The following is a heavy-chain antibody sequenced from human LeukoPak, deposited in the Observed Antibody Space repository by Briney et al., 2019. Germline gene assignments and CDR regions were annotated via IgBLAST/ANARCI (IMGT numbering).Heavy chain of an antibody. D-gene: IGHD5-12*01. Sequence: ASVKVSCKASGYTFTNYGISWVRQAPGQGLEWMGWISSYNGNTNYAQKVQDRVTMTTDTSTRTAYMELRSLRSDDTAVYYCARDGYSAYDPYYFYGMDVWGQGTTVTVS. CDR3: ARDGYSAYDPYYFYGMDV. CDR2: ISSYNGNT. V-gene: IGHV1-18*01. J-gene: IGHJ6*02. CDR1: GYTFTNYG.